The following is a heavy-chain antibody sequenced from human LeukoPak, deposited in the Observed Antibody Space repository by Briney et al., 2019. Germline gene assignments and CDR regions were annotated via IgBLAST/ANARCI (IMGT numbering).Heavy chain of an antibody. J-gene: IGHJ6*03. CDR3: ARWILGNGDYYYYYYMDV. CDR1: GYTFTSYG. D-gene: IGHD4-17*01. CDR2: ISAYNGNT. Sequence: GASVKLSCKASGYTFTSYGISWVRQAPGQGLEWMGWISAYNGNTNYAQKLQGRVTMTTDTSTSTAYMELRSLRTDDTAVYYCARWILGNGDYYYYYYMDVWGKGTTVTVSS. V-gene: IGHV1-18*01.